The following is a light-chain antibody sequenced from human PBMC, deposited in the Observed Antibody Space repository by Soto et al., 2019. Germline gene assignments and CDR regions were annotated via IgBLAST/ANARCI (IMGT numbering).Light chain of an antibody. CDR1: SSNIRNNY. CDR2: DNN. CDR3: GTWDSSLSAYV. Sequence: QSVLTQPPSVSAAPRQKVTISCSGSSSNIRNNYVSWYQQLPGTAPKLLIYDNNKRPSGIPDRFSGSKSGTSATLGITGLQTGDEADYYCGTWDSSLSAYVFGNG. V-gene: IGLV1-51*01. J-gene: IGLJ1*01.